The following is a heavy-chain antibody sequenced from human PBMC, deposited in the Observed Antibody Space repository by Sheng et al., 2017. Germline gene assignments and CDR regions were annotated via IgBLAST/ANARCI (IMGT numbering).Heavy chain of an antibody. V-gene: IGHV1-18*01. D-gene: IGHD6-13*01. Sequence: QVQLVQSGAEVKKPGASVKVSCKASGYTFSTYGITWVRQAPGQGLEWMGWITAYNVNTNYAQNFQGRVTMTTDTSTSTAYMELRSLRSDDTAVYYCARSHGGQLVLGYWGQGTLVTVSS. CDR2: ITAYNVNT. CDR3: ARSHGGQLVLGY. CDR1: GYTFSTYG. J-gene: IGHJ4*02.